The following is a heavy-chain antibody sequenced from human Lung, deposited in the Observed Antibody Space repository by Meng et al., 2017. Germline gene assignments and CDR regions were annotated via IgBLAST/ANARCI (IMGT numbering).Heavy chain of an antibody. D-gene: IGHD4-11*01. CDR1: GWAFSDYY. J-gene: IGHJ4*02. V-gene: IGHV4-34*01. CDR3: ARGPTTMAHDFDY. CDR2: INHSGST. Sequence: GQLQQWGAGLLKPSETLSLTCVVTGWAFSDYYWSWIRQPPGKGLEWIGEINHSGSTNYNPSLESRATISVDTSQNNLSLKLSSVTAADSAVYYCARGPTTMAHDFDYWGQGTLVTVSS.